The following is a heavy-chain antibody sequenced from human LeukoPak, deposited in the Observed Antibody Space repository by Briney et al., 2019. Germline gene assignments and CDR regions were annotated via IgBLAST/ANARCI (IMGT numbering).Heavy chain of an antibody. CDR1: GFIFGSYA. CDR2: ISGSGGST. Sequence: GGSLRLSCATFGFIFGSYAMSWVRQAPGKGLEWVSAISGSGGSTYYADSVKGRFTISRDNSKNTLYLQMNSLRAEDTAVYYCANRVFDPWGQGTLVTVSS. J-gene: IGHJ5*02. CDR3: ANRVFDP. V-gene: IGHV3-23*01.